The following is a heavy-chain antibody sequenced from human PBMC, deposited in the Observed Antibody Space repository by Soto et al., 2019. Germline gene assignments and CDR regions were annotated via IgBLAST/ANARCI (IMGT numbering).Heavy chain of an antibody. Sequence: EVQLVESGGGLVQPGGSLRLHCAASGFSFSGYWMSWVRQAPGKGLEWVANIKQDGSQKYYVDSVKGRFAISRDNAQNSVFLQMNSLRAEDTALYYCARDGSDYDSGGYYFDYWGQGTLVTVTS. J-gene: IGHJ4*02. CDR2: IKQDGSQK. CDR1: GFSFSGYW. V-gene: IGHV3-7*03. CDR3: ARDGSDYDSGGYYFDY. D-gene: IGHD3-22*01.